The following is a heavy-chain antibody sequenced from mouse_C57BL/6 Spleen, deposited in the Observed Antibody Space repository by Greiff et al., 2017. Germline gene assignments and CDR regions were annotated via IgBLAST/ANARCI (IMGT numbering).Heavy chain of an antibody. V-gene: IGHV1-15*01. J-gene: IGHJ2*01. CDR3: ARSGFITAVVATRGFDY. CDR1: GYTFTDYE. Sequence: QVQLQQSGAELVRPGASVTLSCKASGYTFTDYEMHWVKQTPVHGLEWIGAIDPETGGTAYNQKFKGKAILTADKSSSTAYMELRSLTSEDSAVYYCARSGFITAVVATRGFDYWGQGTTLTVSS. D-gene: IGHD1-1*01. CDR2: IDPETGGT.